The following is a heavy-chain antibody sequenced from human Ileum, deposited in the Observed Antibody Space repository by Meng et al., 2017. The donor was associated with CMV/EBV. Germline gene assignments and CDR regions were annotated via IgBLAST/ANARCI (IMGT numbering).Heavy chain of an antibody. CDR1: GDSFSTDSAA. V-gene: IGHV6-1*01. Sequence: SQTLSLTCAISGDSFSTDSAAWTWIRQSPSRGLEWLGRTYYRSKWYNDYAVSVKSRITINPDTSRNQFSLQLNSVTPEDTAVYYCARIWAAAFGIWGQGTMVTVSS. J-gene: IGHJ3*02. CDR3: ARIWAAAFGI. D-gene: IGHD3-10*01. CDR2: TYYRSKWYN.